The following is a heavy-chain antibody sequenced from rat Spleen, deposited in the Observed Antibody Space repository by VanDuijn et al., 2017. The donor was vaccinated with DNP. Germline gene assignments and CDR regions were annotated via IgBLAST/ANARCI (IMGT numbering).Heavy chain of an antibody. V-gene: IGHV5-7*01. CDR3: ARHADSSYIAPMDA. Sequence: EVQLVESGGGLVQPGRSLKLSCAASGFTFSDYNMAWVRQAPKKGLEWVATIIYDGSSTYYRDSVKGRFTISRDNAKITLYLQMNSLRSEDMDTYYCARHADSSYIAPMDAWGQGTSVTVSS. J-gene: IGHJ4*01. CDR1: GFTFSDYN. CDR2: IIYDGSST. D-gene: IGHD1-2*01.